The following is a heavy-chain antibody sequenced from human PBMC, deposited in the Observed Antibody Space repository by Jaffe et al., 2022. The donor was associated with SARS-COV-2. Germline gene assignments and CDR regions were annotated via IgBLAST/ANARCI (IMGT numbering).Heavy chain of an antibody. V-gene: IGHV3-9*01. CDR1: GFTFDDFA. CDR3: AKDSRVDRSMDYYWHYAMDV. D-gene: IGHD5-18*01. J-gene: IGHJ6*02. CDR2: INWAGNAE. Sequence: QLVESGGGLARPGRSLRLSCVASGFTFDDFAMHWVRQAPGKGLEWVSGINWAGNAEGYADSVQGRFTISRDNARNSLYLQMNSLRPEDTALYYCAKDSRVDRSMDYYWHYAMDVWGQGTTVTVSS.